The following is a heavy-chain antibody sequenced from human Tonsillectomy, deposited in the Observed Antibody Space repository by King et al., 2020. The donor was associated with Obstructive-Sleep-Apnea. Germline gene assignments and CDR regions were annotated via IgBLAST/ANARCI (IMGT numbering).Heavy chain of an antibody. CDR3: ARDVWDIVATIFAFDI. Sequence: VQLVESGGGVVQPGRSLRLSCAASGFTFSSYAMHWVRQAPGKGLEGVAVLSSDGSNKYYAESVKGRFTISRGNSKNTLYLQMNSLRAEDTAVYYCARDVWDIVATIFAFDIWGQGTMVTVSS. J-gene: IGHJ3*02. CDR2: LSSDGSNK. D-gene: IGHD5-12*01. CDR1: GFTFSSYA. V-gene: IGHV3-30*04.